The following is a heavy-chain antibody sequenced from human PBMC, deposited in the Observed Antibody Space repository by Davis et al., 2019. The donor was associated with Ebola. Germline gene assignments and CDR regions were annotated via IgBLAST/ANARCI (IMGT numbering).Heavy chain of an antibody. CDR3: ARIGITMIVVVIYAFDI. V-gene: IGHV4-39*01. CDR1: GGSISSSSYY. CDR2: IYYSGST. D-gene: IGHD3-22*01. J-gene: IGHJ3*02. Sequence: GSLRLSCTVSGGSISSSSYYWGWIRQPPGKGLEWIGSIYYSGSTYYNPSLKSRVTISVDTSKNQFSLKLSSVTAADTAVYYCARIGITMIVVVIYAFDIWGQGTMVTVSS.